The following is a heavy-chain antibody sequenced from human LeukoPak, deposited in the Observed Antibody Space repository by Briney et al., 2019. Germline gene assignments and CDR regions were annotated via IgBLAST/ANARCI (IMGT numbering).Heavy chain of an antibody. D-gene: IGHD2-2*01. V-gene: IGHV4-59*12. CDR1: GGSISSYY. J-gene: IGHJ5*02. Sequence: SETLSLTCTVSGGSISSYYWSWIRQPPGKGLEWIGYIYYSGSTNCNPSLKSRVTISVDTSKNQFSLKLSSVTAADTAVYYCAREGYCSSTSCHNWFDPWGQGTLVTVSS. CDR3: AREGYCSSTSCHNWFDP. CDR2: IYYSGST.